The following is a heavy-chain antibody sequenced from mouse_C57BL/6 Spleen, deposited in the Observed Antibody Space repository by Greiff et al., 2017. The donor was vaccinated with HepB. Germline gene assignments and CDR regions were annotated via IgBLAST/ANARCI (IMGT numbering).Heavy chain of an antibody. V-gene: IGHV1-81*01. CDR2: IYPRSGNT. Sequence: QVQLQQSGAELARPGASVKLSCTASGYTFTSYGISWVKQRTGQGLEWIGEIYPRSGNTYYNEKFKGKATLTADKSSSTAYMELRSLTSEDSAVYFCANYYGSSPAWFAYWGQGTLVTVSA. J-gene: IGHJ3*01. D-gene: IGHD1-1*01. CDR3: ANYYGSSPAWFAY. CDR1: GYTFTSYG.